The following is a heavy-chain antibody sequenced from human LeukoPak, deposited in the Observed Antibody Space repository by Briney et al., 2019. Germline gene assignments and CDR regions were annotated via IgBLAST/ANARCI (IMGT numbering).Heavy chain of an antibody. CDR2: ISSSSSYI. V-gene: IGHV3-21*01. D-gene: IGHD4-23*01. J-gene: IGHJ4*02. CDR1: GFTFSSYS. Sequence: GGSLRLSCAASGFTFSSYSMNWVRQAPGKGLEWVSSISSSSSYIYYADSVKGRFTISRDNAKNSLYLQMNSLRAEDTAVYYCARDSFGDNSDSPPDYWGQGTLVTVSS. CDR3: ARDSFGDNSDSPPDY.